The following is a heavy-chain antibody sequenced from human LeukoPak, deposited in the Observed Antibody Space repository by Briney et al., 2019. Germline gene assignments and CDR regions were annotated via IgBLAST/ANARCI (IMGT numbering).Heavy chain of an antibody. CDR2: INPSGGST. D-gene: IGHD7-27*01. Sequence: ASVKVSCKASGYTFTSYFMHWVRQAPGQGLEWMGIINPSGGSTTYTQKFQGRVTMTRDTSTSTVYMKLSSLRSEDTAVYYCARGMLTGNVGYAFDIWGQGTMVTVSS. CDR1: GYTFTSYF. CDR3: ARGMLTGNVGYAFDI. J-gene: IGHJ3*02. V-gene: IGHV1-46*01.